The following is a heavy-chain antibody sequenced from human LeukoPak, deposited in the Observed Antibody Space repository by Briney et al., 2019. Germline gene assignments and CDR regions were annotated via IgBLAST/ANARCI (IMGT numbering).Heavy chain of an antibody. CDR3: ARVQQLLNFDY. D-gene: IGHD6-13*01. V-gene: IGHV4-39*07. Sequence: PSETLSLTCTVSGGSISSSSYYWGWIRQPPGKGLEWIGSIYYSGSTYYNPSLKSRVTISVDTSKNQFSLKLSSVTAADTAVYYCARVQQLLNFDYWGQGTLVTVSS. CDR2: IYYSGST. CDR1: GGSISSSSYY. J-gene: IGHJ4*02.